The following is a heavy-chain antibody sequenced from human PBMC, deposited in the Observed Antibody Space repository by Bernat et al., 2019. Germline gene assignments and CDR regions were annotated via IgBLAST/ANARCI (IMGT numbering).Heavy chain of an antibody. V-gene: IGHV3-23*01. CDR1: GFTFSAYA. J-gene: IGHJ4*02. CDR3: AKDLYCSTTWCY. D-gene: IGHD2-2*01. CDR2: ISSSGGST. Sequence: EVQLLESGGGLVQPGGSLRLSCAASGFTFSAYAMSWVRQAPGKGLEWVSTISSSGGSTYFACSVKGRVTVSRDISKTTLYLQMNSLGAEETTIYYCAKDLYCSTTWCYWGQGTLVTVSS.